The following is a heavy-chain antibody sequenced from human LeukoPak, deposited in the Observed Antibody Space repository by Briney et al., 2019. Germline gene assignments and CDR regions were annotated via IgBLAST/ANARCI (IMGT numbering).Heavy chain of an antibody. CDR3: TRELRGSYNDC. CDR1: GYTFTSYY. J-gene: IGHJ4*02. V-gene: IGHV1-46*01. CDR2: INPRGGST. D-gene: IGHD1-26*01. Sequence: ASVKVSCKTSGYTFTSYYIDWVRRAPGQGLEWVGIINPRGGSTTYGQKLQGRVTMTRDTSTSTVYMELSSLRSEDTAVYYCTRELRGSYNDCWGQGTLVTVSS.